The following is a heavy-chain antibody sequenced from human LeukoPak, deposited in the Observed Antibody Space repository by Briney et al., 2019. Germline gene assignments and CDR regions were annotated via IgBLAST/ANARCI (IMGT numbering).Heavy chain of an antibody. J-gene: IGHJ5*02. Sequence: ASVKVSCKASGYTFTSYAMHWVRQAPGQRLEWMGWISAYNGNTNYAQKLQGRVTMTTDTSTSTAYMELRSLRSDDTAVYYCAREVADYDFWSGYAPGEWFDPWGQGTLVTVSS. V-gene: IGHV1-18*01. CDR3: AREVADYDFWSGYAPGEWFDP. D-gene: IGHD3-3*01. CDR1: GYTFTSYA. CDR2: ISAYNGNT.